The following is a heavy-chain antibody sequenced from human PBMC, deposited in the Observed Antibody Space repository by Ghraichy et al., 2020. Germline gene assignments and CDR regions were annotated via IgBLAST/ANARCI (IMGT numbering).Heavy chain of an antibody. CDR3: ARRKYAAAGIDNWFDP. D-gene: IGHD6-13*01. Sequence: GESLNISCKGSGYSFTSYWIGWVRQMPGKGLEWMGIIYPGDSDTRYSPSFQGQVTISADKSISTAYLQWSSLKASDTAMYYCARRKYAAAGIDNWFDPWGQGTLVTVSS. CDR1: GYSFTSYW. V-gene: IGHV5-51*01. J-gene: IGHJ5*02. CDR2: IYPGDSDT.